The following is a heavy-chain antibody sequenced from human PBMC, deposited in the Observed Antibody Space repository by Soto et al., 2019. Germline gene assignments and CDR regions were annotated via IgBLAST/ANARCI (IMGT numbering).Heavy chain of an antibody. Sequence: SQTLSLTCAISGDSVSSDSAAWNWIRQSPSRGLEWLGRTYYRSKWYIDYAVSVNGRITINPDTSKNHFSLQLNSVTPEDTAVYYCVRSRVSIAVAGMANYYYYHAMDVWGQGTTVTVSS. D-gene: IGHD6-19*01. J-gene: IGHJ6*02. CDR2: TYYRSKWYI. V-gene: IGHV6-1*01. CDR1: GDSVSSDSAA. CDR3: VRSRVSIAVAGMANYYYYHAMDV.